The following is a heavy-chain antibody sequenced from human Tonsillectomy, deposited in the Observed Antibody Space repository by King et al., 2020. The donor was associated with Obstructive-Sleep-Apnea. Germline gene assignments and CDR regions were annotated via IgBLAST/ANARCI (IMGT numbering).Heavy chain of an antibody. J-gene: IGHJ6*02. CDR2: ISWDGGST. V-gene: IGHV3-43D*03. Sequence: VQLVESGGVVIQPGGSLRLSCAASGFTFDDYAMHWVRHVPGKGLEWVSLISWDGGSTYYADSVKGRFTISRDNSKNSLYLQMNSLRAEDTALYYCTKEKYSSSTYYYYGMDVWGQGTTVTVSS. CDR3: TKEKYSSSTYYYYGMDV. CDR1: GFTFDDYA. D-gene: IGHD6-13*01.